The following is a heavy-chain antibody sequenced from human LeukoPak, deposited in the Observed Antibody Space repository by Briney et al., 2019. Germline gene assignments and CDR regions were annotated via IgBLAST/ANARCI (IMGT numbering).Heavy chain of an antibody. D-gene: IGHD1-26*01. CDR3: AGREDY. CDR2: IYSSGST. V-gene: IGHV3-53*01. J-gene: IGHJ4*02. CDR1: GFTVSSNY. Sequence: GGSLRLSCAVSGFTVSSNYMSWVRQAPGKGLEWVSVIYSSGSTYYADSVKGRLTISRDNSKNTLYLQMNSLRAEDTAVYYCAGREDYWGQGTLVTVSS.